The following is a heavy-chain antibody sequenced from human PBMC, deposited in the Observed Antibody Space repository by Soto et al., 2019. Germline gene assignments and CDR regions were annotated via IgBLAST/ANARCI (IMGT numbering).Heavy chain of an antibody. CDR3: ARIDSSGSGWFHP. J-gene: IGHJ5*02. V-gene: IGHV4-31*02. Sequence: QIELQESGPGLVKPSQTLSLTCFVSGYFIGAGGYYWSWIRHHPGKGLEWIGSFYSSGSIIYHPSLRSRVSISGEMSTNQFSMSLTSVTAADTARYYCARIDSSGSGWFHPWGHGTLVTVSA. D-gene: IGHD3-22*01. CDR2: FYSSGSI. CDR1: GYFIGAGGYY.